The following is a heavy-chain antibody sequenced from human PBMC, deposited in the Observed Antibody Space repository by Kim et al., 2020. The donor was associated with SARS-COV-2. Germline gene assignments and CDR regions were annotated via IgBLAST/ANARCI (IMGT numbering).Heavy chain of an antibody. J-gene: IGHJ6*03. CDR1: GGSISSGGYS. CDR2: IYHSGST. V-gene: IGHV4-30-2*01. Sequence: SETLSLTCAVSGGSISSGGYSWSWIRQPPGKGLEWIVYIYHSGSTYYNPSLKSRVTISVDRSKNQFSLKLSSVTAADTAVYYCARGRHGGGVITYYYMDVGGKGTTVSVSS. D-gene: IGHD3-3*01. CDR3: ARGRHGGGVITYYYMDV.